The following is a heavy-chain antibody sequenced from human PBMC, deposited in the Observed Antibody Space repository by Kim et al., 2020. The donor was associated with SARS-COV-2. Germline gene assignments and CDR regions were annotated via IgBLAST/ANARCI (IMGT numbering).Heavy chain of an antibody. D-gene: IGHD2-21*01. J-gene: IGHJ4*02. Sequence: SETVYVDSVTGRITISREHAKNSLFLQMNSLRAEDTAVYYCALEVWWRFDYWGQGTLVAVSS. V-gene: IGHV3-7*01. CDR3: ALEVWWRFDY. CDR2: SET.